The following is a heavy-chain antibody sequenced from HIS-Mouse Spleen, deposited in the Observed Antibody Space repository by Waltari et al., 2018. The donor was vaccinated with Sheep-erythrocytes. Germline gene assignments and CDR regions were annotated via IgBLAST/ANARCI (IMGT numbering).Heavy chain of an antibody. CDR1: GFTFSSYA. CDR3: ARGLAVAARGYFDY. J-gene: IGHJ4*02. Sequence: QVQLVESGGGVVQPGRSLRLSCAASGFTFSSYAMHWVRQAPGKGLEWVAVISYDGSNKYYADSVKGRFTISRDNSKNTLYLPMNSLRAEDTAVYYCARGLAVAARGYFDYWGQGTLVTVSS. CDR2: ISYDGSNK. D-gene: IGHD6-6*01. V-gene: IGHV3-30-3*01.